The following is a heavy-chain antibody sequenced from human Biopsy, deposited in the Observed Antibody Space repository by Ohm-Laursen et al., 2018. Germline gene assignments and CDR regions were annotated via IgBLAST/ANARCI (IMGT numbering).Heavy chain of an antibody. Sequence: SLRLSCAASGFTFADYAMHWVRQAPGKSLEWVSGISWNSGSIGYADSVKRRFTISRDNSKNSLYLQMNSLRAEDTALYYCARQDGGYCSGGSCLRSWYFDPWGRGTLVTVSS. CDR1: GFTFADYA. CDR3: ARQDGGYCSGGSCLRSWYFDP. D-gene: IGHD2-15*01. CDR2: ISWNSGSI. J-gene: IGHJ2*01. V-gene: IGHV3-9*01.